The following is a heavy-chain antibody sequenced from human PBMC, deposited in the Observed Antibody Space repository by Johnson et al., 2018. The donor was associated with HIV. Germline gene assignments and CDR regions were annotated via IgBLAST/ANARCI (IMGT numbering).Heavy chain of an antibody. CDR1: GFTFTTSA. Sequence: VQLVESGGGLVQPGGSLRLSCAASGFTFTTSAMSWVRQAPGKGLEWVSAISDSGDNTYSADSVRGRFTISRDNSTNTLYLQMNSLRAEDSAVYYCAKLAIDYSGAWYGLTFDIWGQGTMVTVSS. V-gene: IGHV3-23*04. CDR3: AKLAIDYSGAWYGLTFDI. D-gene: IGHD6-19*01. J-gene: IGHJ3*02. CDR2: ISDSGDNT.